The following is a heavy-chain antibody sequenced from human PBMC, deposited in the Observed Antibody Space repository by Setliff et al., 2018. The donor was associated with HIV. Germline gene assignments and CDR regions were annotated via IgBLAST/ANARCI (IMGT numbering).Heavy chain of an antibody. CDR2: VSHRGTT. J-gene: IGHJ4*02. D-gene: IGHD3-16*01. V-gene: IGHV4-38-2*01. CDR1: GDSISGGYY. CDR3: ARGGAVSADFDS. Sequence: PSETLSLTCAVSGDSISGGYYWAWIRQAPGKGLEWVGSVSHRGTTYYKSSLKSRVTIAADTPKNQVSLNLRAVTAADTAVYYCARGGAVSADFDSWGQGTLVTVSS.